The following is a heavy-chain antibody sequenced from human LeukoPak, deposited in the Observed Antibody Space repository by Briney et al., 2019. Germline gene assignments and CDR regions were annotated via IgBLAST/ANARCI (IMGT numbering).Heavy chain of an antibody. CDR1: GGSFTGYY. CDR2: ISHRGST. D-gene: IGHD6-19*01. V-gene: IGHV4-34*01. J-gene: IGHJ4*02. CDR3: AREVGSAWLGSPTYFDY. Sequence: KPSETLSLTCAVYGGSFTGYYWSWIRQPPGKGLEWIGEISHRGSTNYNPSLKSRVTISVYTSKNQFSLKLTSVTPEDTAVYYCAREVGSAWLGSPTYFDYWGQGTLVTVSS.